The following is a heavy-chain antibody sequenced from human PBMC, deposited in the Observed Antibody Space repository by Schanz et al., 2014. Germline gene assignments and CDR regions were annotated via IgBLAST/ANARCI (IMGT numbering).Heavy chain of an antibody. J-gene: IGHJ4*02. CDR2: VNHGGYT. CDR1: GGSFSGYW. V-gene: IGHV4-34*01. D-gene: IGHD2-21*01. CDR3: ARTFRCGGGECSTWAD. Sequence: QLQESGPGLLKPSETLSLTCAFSGGSFSGYWWTWVRQSPGKGLEWIGEVNHGGYTNYNPSLKSRVTVSVDMSKKQFSLKLSSVTAADTAVYYCARTFRCGGGECSTWADWGQGTLVTVSS.